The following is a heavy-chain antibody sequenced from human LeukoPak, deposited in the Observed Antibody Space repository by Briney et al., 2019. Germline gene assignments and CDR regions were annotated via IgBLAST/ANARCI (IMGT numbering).Heavy chain of an antibody. J-gene: IGHJ4*02. CDR2: IRYDGSNK. CDR1: GFTFTSYG. CDR3: AKGYCSGTSCYSGLD. Sequence: GGSLRLSCAASGFTFTSYGMHWVRQAPGKGLEWVAFIRYDGSNKYYTDSVKGRFTISRDNSKNALYLQMNSLRPEDTAVYYCAKGYCSGTSCYSGLDWDQGTLVTVSS. V-gene: IGHV3-30*02. D-gene: IGHD2-2*01.